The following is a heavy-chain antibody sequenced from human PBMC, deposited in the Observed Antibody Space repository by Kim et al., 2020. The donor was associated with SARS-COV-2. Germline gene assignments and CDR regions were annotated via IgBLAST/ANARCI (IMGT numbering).Heavy chain of an antibody. CDR3: AIKDGAARLTY. D-gene: IGHD6-6*01. J-gene: IGHJ4*02. CDR2: T. V-gene: IGHV5-10-1*01. Sequence: TNYSPSFQGHVTISADKSISTAYLQWSSLKASDTAMYYCAIKDGAARLTYWGQGTLVTVSS.